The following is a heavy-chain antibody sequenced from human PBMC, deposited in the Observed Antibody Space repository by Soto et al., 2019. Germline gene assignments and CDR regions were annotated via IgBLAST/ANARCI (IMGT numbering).Heavy chain of an antibody. Sequence: PGESLKISCRPSGYKFKSSWIAWVRQLPGKGLEWMGIIFPSDSDTRYSPSFQGQVTISADRSTSTVFLQWAILKASDTAVYFCARKDKSGYFNWFDPCCQGTLVTV. J-gene: IGHJ5*02. CDR1: GYKFKSSW. CDR3: ARKDKSGYFNWFDP. V-gene: IGHV5-51*01. CDR2: IFPSDSDT. D-gene: IGHD3-22*01.